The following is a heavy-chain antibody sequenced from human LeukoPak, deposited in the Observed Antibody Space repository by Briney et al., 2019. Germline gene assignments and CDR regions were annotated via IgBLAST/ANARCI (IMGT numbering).Heavy chain of an antibody. CDR3: VYDSSGYYYVPGGY. D-gene: IGHD3-22*01. CDR2: ISHDGSNK. Sequence: GGSLRLSCAASGFTFSSYGMHWVRQAPGTGLEWVAVISHDGSNKYYADSVKGRFTISRDNSKNTLYLQMNSLRAEDTAVYYCVYDSSGYYYVPGGYWGQGTLVTVSS. CDR1: GFTFSSYG. V-gene: IGHV3-30*03. J-gene: IGHJ4*02.